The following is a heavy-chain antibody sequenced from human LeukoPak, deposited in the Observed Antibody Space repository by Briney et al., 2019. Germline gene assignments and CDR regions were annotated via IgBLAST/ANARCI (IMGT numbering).Heavy chain of an antibody. Sequence: GGSLRLSCAASGFTFSSCTMNWVRQAPGKGLEWVSSISGSSSYIYYADSVKGRFTISRDNAKNSLYLQMNSLRAEDTAMYYCARDRIAATGSLYSSAPDYWGQGTLITVSS. J-gene: IGHJ4*02. CDR2: ISGSSSYI. V-gene: IGHV3-21*01. CDR1: GFTFSSCT. D-gene: IGHD6-13*01. CDR3: ARDRIAATGSLYSSAPDY.